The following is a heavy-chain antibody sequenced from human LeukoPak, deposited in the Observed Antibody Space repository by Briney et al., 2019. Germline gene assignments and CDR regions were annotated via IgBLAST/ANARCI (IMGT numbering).Heavy chain of an antibody. Sequence: SQTLSLTCAISGDSVSSNSATWNWIRQSPSRGLEWLGRTYYRSKWYKYYAVSVKGRITINPDTSKNQFSLKLSSVTAADTAVYYCASYRNDGSYPFYYFDYWGQGTLVTVSS. CDR2: TYYRSKWYK. CDR1: GDSVSSNSAT. CDR3: ASYRNDGSYPFYYFDY. V-gene: IGHV6-1*01. J-gene: IGHJ4*02. D-gene: IGHD1-26*01.